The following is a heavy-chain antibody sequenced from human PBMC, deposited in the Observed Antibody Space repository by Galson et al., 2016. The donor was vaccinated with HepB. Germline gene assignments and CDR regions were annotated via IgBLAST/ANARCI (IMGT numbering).Heavy chain of an antibody. D-gene: IGHD2-2*01. CDR2: ITRSGDAT. CDR1: GFSFSNSG. Sequence: SLRLSCAASGFSFSNSGMSWVRQAPGRGLEWVSGITRSGDATHYADSVEGRFTISRDNSKNTLYLQMNSLRVEDTAVYYFAKVLLCSSASCFFGYYYGFGGWGQGTTVTVSS. J-gene: IGHJ6*02. V-gene: IGHV3-23*01. CDR3: AKVLLCSSASCFFGYYYGFGG.